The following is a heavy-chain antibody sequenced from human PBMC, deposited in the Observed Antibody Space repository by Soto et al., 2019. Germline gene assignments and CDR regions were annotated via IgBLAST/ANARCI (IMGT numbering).Heavy chain of an antibody. D-gene: IGHD3-22*01. Sequence: PVGSLRLSCAASGFTFSSYAMSWVRQAPGKGLEWVSAISGSGTNTYYADSVKGRFTISRDNAKNTLYLQMNSLRAEDTAVYYCAKELSYYDSSGPVYWGQGTLVTVSS. CDR2: ISGSGTNT. V-gene: IGHV3-23*01. CDR1: GFTFSSYA. J-gene: IGHJ4*02. CDR3: AKELSYYDSSGPVY.